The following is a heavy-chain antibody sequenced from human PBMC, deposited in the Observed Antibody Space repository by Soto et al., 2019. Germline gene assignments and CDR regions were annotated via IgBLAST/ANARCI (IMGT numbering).Heavy chain of an antibody. Sequence: QVQLVQSGAEVKKPGSSVKVSCKASGGTFSSYTISWVRQAPGQGLEWMGRIIPILGIANYAQKFQGRVTITADKSTSTAYMELSSLRSEDTAVYYCARTVYDILPGSHHWFDPWGQGTLVTVSS. J-gene: IGHJ5*02. CDR2: IIPILGIA. V-gene: IGHV1-69*02. CDR1: GGTFSSYT. D-gene: IGHD3-9*01. CDR3: ARTVYDILPGSHHWFDP.